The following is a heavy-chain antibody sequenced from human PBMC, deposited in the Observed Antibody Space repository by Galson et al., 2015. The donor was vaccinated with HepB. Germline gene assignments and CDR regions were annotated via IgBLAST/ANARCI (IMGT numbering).Heavy chain of an antibody. D-gene: IGHD6-13*01. CDR2: IRGNGDGT. CDR3: AKGSWGSWYDY. Sequence: SLRLSCAASEFTFSSYAMTWVRQAPGRGLEWVSSIRGNGDGTYYADSVKGRFTISRDNSNNTLFLQMNSLRVEDTAVYYCAKGSWGSWYDYWGQGSLVTVSS. J-gene: IGHJ4*02. V-gene: IGHV3-23*01. CDR1: EFTFSSYA.